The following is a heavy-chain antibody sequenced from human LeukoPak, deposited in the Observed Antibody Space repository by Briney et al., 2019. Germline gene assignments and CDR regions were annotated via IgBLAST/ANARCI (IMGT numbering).Heavy chain of an antibody. CDR1: GGSISSSNYF. CDR2: ISYSGRT. Sequence: SETLSLTCTVSGGSISSSNYFWGWIRQPPGKGLEWIGSISYSGRTYHHPSLESRVTISVDTSKTHFSLKVISVTAADTALYYCARRHSTGWYERWGQGTLVTVSS. V-gene: IGHV4-39*01. CDR3: ARRHSTGWYER. D-gene: IGHD1-1*01. J-gene: IGHJ5*02.